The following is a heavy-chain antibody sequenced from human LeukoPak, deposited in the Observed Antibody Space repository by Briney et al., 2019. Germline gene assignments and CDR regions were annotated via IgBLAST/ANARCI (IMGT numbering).Heavy chain of an antibody. V-gene: IGHV3-23*01. Sequence: GGSMRLSCAASGFTFSSYAMSWVRQAPGKGLEWVSAISGSGGSTYYADSVKGRFTISRDNSKNTLYLQMNSLRAEDTALYYCAKDRDCSSTSCYFDYWGQGTLATVSS. J-gene: IGHJ4*02. D-gene: IGHD2-2*01. CDR2: ISGSGGST. CDR3: AKDRDCSSTSCYFDY. CDR1: GFTFSSYA.